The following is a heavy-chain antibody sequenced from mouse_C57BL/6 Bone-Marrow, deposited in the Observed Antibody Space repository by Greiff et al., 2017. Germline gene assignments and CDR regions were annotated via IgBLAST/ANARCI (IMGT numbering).Heavy chain of an antibody. CDR3: ARRRKLRHFDY. V-gene: IGHV5-6*01. D-gene: IGHD3-2*02. J-gene: IGHJ2*01. Sequence: EVQLVESGGDLVKPGGSLKLSCAASGFTFSSYGMSWVRQTPDKRLEWVATISSGGSYTYYPDSVKGRFTISRDNAKNTLYLQMSSLKSEETAMYYCARRRKLRHFDYWGQGTTLTVSS. CDR2: ISSGGSYT. CDR1: GFTFSSYG.